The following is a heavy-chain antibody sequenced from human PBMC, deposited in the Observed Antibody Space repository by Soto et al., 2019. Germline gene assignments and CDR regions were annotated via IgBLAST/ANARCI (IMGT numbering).Heavy chain of an antibody. CDR2: IYYSGST. Sequence: SETLSLTCTVSGGSISSYYWSWIRQPPGKGLEWIGYIYYSGSTNYNPSLKSRVTISVDTSRNQFSLKLSSVTAADTAVYYCARDRGIGWFGELFVGYGMDVWGQGTTVTSP. CDR1: GGSISSYY. J-gene: IGHJ6*02. V-gene: IGHV4-59*01. D-gene: IGHD3-10*01. CDR3: ARDRGIGWFGELFVGYGMDV.